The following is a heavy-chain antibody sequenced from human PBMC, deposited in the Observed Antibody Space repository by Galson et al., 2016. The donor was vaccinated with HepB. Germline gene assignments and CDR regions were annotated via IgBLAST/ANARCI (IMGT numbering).Heavy chain of an antibody. V-gene: IGHV1-18*01. CDR2: VSTYDGDR. D-gene: IGHD5-18*01. Sequence: SVKVSCKASGYTFSTYGVSWVRQAPGQGLEWMGLVSTYDGDRNYAQKLQGRVTMTTDTSTNTAYMELRSLTSDDSAVYYCARDRGYGSDTFDFWGQGTRVTVSS. CDR3: ARDRGYGSDTFDF. J-gene: IGHJ3*01. CDR1: GYTFSTYG.